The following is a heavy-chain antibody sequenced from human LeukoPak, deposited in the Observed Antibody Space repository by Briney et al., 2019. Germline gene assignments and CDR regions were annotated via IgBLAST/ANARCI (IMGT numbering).Heavy chain of an antibody. CDR2: MYYRGTT. V-gene: IGHV4-39*02. D-gene: IGHD2-21*01. Sequence: SETLALTCSVSGGSISSSSYHWGWIRQSPGKGLEWIGSMYYRGTTYENSSLKSRLTQSIDTSNNHFSLKLTSVTAADTAVYFCAREYSRSVVAGSRPDLWGQGLLVTVSS. J-gene: IGHJ4*02. CDR3: AREYSRSVVAGSRPDL. CDR1: GGSISSSSYH.